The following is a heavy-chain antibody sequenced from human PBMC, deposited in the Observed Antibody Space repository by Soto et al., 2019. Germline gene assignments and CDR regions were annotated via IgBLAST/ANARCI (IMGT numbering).Heavy chain of an antibody. CDR3: GRAGGTTVTGLWHFDS. V-gene: IGHV3-33*01. CDR2: IWYDGTQK. J-gene: IGHJ4*02. CDR1: GFTFNTYS. Sequence: QVQLEESGGGVVQPGRSLRLSCEASGFTFNTYSMHWVRQPPGKGLEWLAAIWYDGTQKYYAYSVKGRFIISRDNSKKTLYLEMNSLRAEDTAVYYCGRAGGTTVTGLWHFDSWGQGTLVTVSS. D-gene: IGHD4-17*01.